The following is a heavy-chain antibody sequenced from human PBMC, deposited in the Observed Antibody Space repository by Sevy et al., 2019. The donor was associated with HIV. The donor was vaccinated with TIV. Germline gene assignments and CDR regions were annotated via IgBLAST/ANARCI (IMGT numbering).Heavy chain of an antibody. V-gene: IGHV3-48*02. J-gene: IGHJ4*02. CDR3: ARDVDTPFVRSFDS. CDR1: GLTFSSDS. CDR2: ISSSSRTI. D-gene: IGHD5-18*01. Sequence: GGSLRLSCVVSGLTFSSDSMNWVLQAPGKGLEWLAYISSSSRTIYYADSVEGRFTISRDNDKKSVFLQMNNLRDEDSATYYCARDVDTPFVRSFDSWGQGTLVTVSS.